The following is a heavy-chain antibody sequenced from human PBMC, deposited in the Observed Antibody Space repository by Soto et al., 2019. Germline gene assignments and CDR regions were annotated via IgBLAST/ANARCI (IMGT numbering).Heavy chain of an antibody. J-gene: IGHJ4*02. CDR2: TYYRSKWYN. Sequence: SQTLSLTCAISGDSVSSNSAAWNWIRQSPSRGLEWLGRTYYRSKWYNDYAVSVKSRITINPDTSKNQFPLQLNSVTPEDTAVYYCARAQTPITMIVVFDYWGQGTLVTVSS. D-gene: IGHD3-22*01. CDR1: GDSVSSNSAA. CDR3: ARAQTPITMIVVFDY. V-gene: IGHV6-1*01.